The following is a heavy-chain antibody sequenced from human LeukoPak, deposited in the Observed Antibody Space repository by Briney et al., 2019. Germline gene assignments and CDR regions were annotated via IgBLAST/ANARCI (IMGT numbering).Heavy chain of an antibody. CDR1: GFTFSRHD. V-gene: IGHV3-48*04. CDR3: ARDTEVGAFDY. Sequence: GGSLRLSCAASGFTFSRHDMNWVRQAPGKGLEWVSYIRSSSSVIYYADSVRGRFTISRDNAKNSLSLQMNSLRAEDTAVYYCARDTEVGAFDYWGQGTLVTVSS. D-gene: IGHD1-26*01. CDR2: IRSSSSVI. J-gene: IGHJ4*02.